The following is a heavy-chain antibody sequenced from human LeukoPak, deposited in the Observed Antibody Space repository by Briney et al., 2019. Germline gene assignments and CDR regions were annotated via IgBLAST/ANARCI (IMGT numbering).Heavy chain of an antibody. CDR1: GFTFSSYW. J-gene: IGHJ4*02. CDR2: IKQDGSEK. Sequence: GGSLRLSCAASGFTFSSYWMSWVRQAPGKGLEWVANIKQDGSEKYFVDSVEGRFTISRDNAKNSLYLQMNSLRAEDTAVYYCAREGSPMYYDFWSGYFPLDYWGQGTLVTVSS. CDR3: AREGSPMYYDFWSGYFPLDY. D-gene: IGHD3-3*01. V-gene: IGHV3-7*01.